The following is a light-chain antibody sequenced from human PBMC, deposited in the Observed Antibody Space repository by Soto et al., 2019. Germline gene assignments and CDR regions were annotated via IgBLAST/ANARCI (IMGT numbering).Light chain of an antibody. J-gene: IGLJ1*01. CDR1: SSNIGSGYD. CDR3: QSYDNSLSAYV. V-gene: IGLV1-40*01. CDR2: GNL. Sequence: QSVLTQAPGVSGGPGQRVTISCTGSSSNIGSGYDVHWYQLRPGTAPKLLIYGNLNRPSGVPDRFSGSRSGTSASLAITGLQAEDEADYYCQSYDNSLSAYVFGTGTKSPS.